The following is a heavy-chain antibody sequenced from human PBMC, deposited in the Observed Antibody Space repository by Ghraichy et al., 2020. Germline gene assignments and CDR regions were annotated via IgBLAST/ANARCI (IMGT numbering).Heavy chain of an antibody. CDR1: GFTFSSYE. CDR2: ISSSGSTI. J-gene: IGHJ6*03. Sequence: GGSLRLSCAASGFTFSSYEMNWVRQAPGKGLEWVSYISSSGSTIYYADSVKGRFTISRDNAKNSLYLQMNSLRAEDTAVYYCARGNLHCSSTSCPDYYYYYYMDVWGKGTTVTVSS. D-gene: IGHD2-2*01. V-gene: IGHV3-48*03. CDR3: ARGNLHCSSTSCPDYYYYYYMDV.